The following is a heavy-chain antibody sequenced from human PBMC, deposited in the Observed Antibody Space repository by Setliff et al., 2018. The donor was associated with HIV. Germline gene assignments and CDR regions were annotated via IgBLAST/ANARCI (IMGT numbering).Heavy chain of an antibody. CDR3: AGGRYFRDIRDSRFDF. D-gene: IGHD3-9*01. V-gene: IGHV4-31*03. Sequence: PSETLSLTCSVSGVSITTDGYYWSWIRHYPGKGLEWIGYMYHSGSTYYNASLASRLIMSLDPSKNQFSLKLNSMTAADTAMYYRAGGRYFRDIRDSRFDFWGQGMLVTVSS. CDR1: GVSITTDGYY. J-gene: IGHJ4*02. CDR2: MYHSGST.